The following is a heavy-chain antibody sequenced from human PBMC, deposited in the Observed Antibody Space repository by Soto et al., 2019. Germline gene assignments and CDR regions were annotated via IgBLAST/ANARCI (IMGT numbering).Heavy chain of an antibody. J-gene: IGHJ5*02. CDR3: ARDNGNGSAAWQFDP. CDR2: INGYNDNT. CDR1: GYSFTSYG. Sequence: QVQLVQSGAELKKPGASVKVSCKASGYSFTSYGISWVRQAPGQGLEWMGWINGYNDNTNYAQKLQGRVTMTTDTSTSTAYMELRSLRSDDTAVYYCARDNGNGSAAWQFDPWGQGTLVTVSS. D-gene: IGHD6-25*01. V-gene: IGHV1-18*01.